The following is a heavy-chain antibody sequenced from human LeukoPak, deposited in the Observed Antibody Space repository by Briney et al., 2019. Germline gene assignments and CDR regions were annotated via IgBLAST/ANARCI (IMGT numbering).Heavy chain of an antibody. CDR2: IYSDGNA. D-gene: IGHD6-6*01. CDR1: GFSVSNNY. CDR3: ARGQTARD. V-gene: IGHV3-66*02. J-gene: IGHJ4*02. Sequence: GGSLRLSCAASGFSVSNNYLSWVRRAPGKGLEWVSVIYSDGNAYYADYVKGRFTMSRDNSKNTVYLQMESLRPEDTSIYYCARGQTARDWGQGTQVTVSS.